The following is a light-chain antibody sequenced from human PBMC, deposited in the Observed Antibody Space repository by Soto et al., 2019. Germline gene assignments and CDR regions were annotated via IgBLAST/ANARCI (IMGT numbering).Light chain of an antibody. CDR2: DAS. Sequence: DIQMTQSPSSLSASVGDRVTLTCLASQTISTWMAWYQQKPGKAPKLLVYDASTLQSGVASRFSGSGSGTEFTLIISGLQPDDSATYYCQQYTNTNNPWMFGQGTKVDIK. CDR1: QTISTW. V-gene: IGKV1-5*01. J-gene: IGKJ1*01. CDR3: QQYTNTNNPWM.